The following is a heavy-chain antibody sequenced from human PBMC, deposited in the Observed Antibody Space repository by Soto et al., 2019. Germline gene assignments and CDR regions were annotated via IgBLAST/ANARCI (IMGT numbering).Heavy chain of an antibody. Sequence: QVQLVQSGAEVKKPGASVKVSCKASGYTFTSYDINWVRQATGQGLEWMGWMNPNSGNTGYAQKFQGRVTMTRNTSISTAYMELSSLRSEDTAVYYCARVGWDYDFWSEGFDPWGQGTLVTVSS. CDR3: ARVGWDYDFWSEGFDP. V-gene: IGHV1-8*01. CDR1: GYTFTSYD. J-gene: IGHJ5*02. D-gene: IGHD3-3*01. CDR2: MNPNSGNT.